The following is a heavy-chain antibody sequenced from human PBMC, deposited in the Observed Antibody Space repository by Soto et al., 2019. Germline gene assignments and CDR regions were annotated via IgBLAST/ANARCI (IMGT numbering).Heavy chain of an antibody. Sequence: ASVKVSCKASGFSFTGYYIHWLRQAPGQGLEWMGWINAHSGGTEYAQKFQGRVTLTRETSIATAYLTLTSLTSDDTALYYCAKDLTRQLAYWLDPWGQGTQVTVSS. CDR3: AKDLTRQLAYWLDP. D-gene: IGHD6-6*01. V-gene: IGHV1-2*02. CDR2: INAHSGGT. J-gene: IGHJ5*02. CDR1: GFSFTGYY.